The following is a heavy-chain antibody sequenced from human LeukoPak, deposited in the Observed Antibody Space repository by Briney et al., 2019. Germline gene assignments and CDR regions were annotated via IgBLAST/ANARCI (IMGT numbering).Heavy chain of an antibody. D-gene: IGHD1-26*01. Sequence: SETLSLTCAVYGGSFSGYYWSWLRQPPGKGLEWIGEINHSGSTNYNPALKSRVTISVDTSKNQFSLKLSSVTAADTAVYYCASVPGVGATTGEFDYWGQGTLVTVSS. CDR1: GGSFSGYY. J-gene: IGHJ4*02. V-gene: IGHV4-34*01. CDR2: INHSGST. CDR3: ASVPGVGATTGEFDY.